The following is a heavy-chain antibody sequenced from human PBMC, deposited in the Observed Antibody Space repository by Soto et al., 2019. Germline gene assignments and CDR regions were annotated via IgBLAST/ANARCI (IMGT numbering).Heavy chain of an antibody. J-gene: IGHJ4*02. CDR1: GFTFSNAW. D-gene: IGHD3-22*01. CDR2: IKSKTDGGTT. Sequence: EVQLVESGGGLVKPGGSLRLSCAASGFTFSNAWMNWVRQAPGKGLEWVGRIKSKTDGGTTDYAAPVKGRFTISRDDSKNTLYLQMNSLKTEDTAVYYCTTDEGFYDKGDLQGYWGQGTLVTVSS. V-gene: IGHV3-15*07. CDR3: TTDEGFYDKGDLQGY.